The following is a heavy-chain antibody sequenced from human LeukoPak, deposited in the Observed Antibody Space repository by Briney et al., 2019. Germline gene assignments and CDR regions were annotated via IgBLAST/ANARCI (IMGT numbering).Heavy chain of an antibody. CDR2: INHSGST. Sequence: SETLSLTCAVYGGSFSGYYWSWIRQPPGKGLEWIGEINHSGSTNYNPSLKSRVTISVDTSKNQFSLKLSSVTAADTAVYYCARYSSSWPTRCNWFDPRGQGTLVTVSS. CDR1: GGSFSGYY. CDR3: ARYSSSWPTRCNWFDP. D-gene: IGHD6-13*01. J-gene: IGHJ5*02. V-gene: IGHV4-34*01.